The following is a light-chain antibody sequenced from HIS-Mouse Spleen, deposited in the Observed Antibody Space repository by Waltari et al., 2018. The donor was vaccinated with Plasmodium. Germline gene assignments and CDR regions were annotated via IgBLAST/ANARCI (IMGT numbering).Light chain of an antibody. V-gene: IGKV3-15*01. J-gene: IGKJ1*01. CDR1: QSVSSN. CDR2: GAS. Sequence: ETVMTQSTATLSASPGERATLSCRASQSVSSNLAWYQQNPGQAPRLLIYGASTRATGIPARFSGSGSGTEFTLTISSLQSEDFAVYYCQQYNNWPPWTFGQGTKVEIK. CDR3: QQYNNWPPWT.